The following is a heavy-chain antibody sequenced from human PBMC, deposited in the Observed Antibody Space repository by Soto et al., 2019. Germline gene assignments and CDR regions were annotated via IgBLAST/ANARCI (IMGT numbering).Heavy chain of an antibody. CDR3: ARGPTSDIVVVPAAMANWYFDL. J-gene: IGHJ2*01. CDR2: INPSGGST. V-gene: IGHV1-46*01. CDR1: GYTFTSYY. D-gene: IGHD2-2*01. Sequence: QVQLVQSGAEVKKPGASVKVSCKASGYTFTSYYMPWVRQAPGQGLEWMGIINPSGGSTSYAQKFQGRVTMTRDTSTSTVYMELGSLRSEDTAVYYCARGPTSDIVVVPAAMANWYFDLWGRGTLVTVSS.